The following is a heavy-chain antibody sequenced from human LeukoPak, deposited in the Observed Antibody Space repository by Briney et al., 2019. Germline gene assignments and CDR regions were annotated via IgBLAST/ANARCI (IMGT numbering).Heavy chain of an antibody. Sequence: GPTLVNPTQTLTLTCTFSGFSLSTSGVGVGWIRQPPGKALEWLALIYWDDDKRYSPSLKSRLTITKDTSKNQVVLTMTNMDPVDTATYYCAHVTNYYDSSGYYYFDYWGQGTLVTVSS. J-gene: IGHJ4*02. V-gene: IGHV2-5*02. CDR1: GFSLSTSGVG. CDR3: AHVTNYYDSSGYYYFDY. CDR2: IYWDDDK. D-gene: IGHD3-22*01.